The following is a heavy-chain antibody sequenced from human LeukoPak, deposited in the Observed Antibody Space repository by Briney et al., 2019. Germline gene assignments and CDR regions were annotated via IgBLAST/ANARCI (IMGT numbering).Heavy chain of an antibody. D-gene: IGHD3-10*01. Sequence: GRSLRLSCAASGFTFSSYGMHWVRQAPGKGLEWVAVISYDGSNKYYADSVKGRFTISRDNSKNTLYLQMNSLRAEDTAVYNCAKGDFYGSGRDYYYYMDVWGKGTTVTISS. J-gene: IGHJ6*03. V-gene: IGHV3-30*18. CDR3: AKGDFYGSGRDYYYYMDV. CDR1: GFTFSSYG. CDR2: ISYDGSNK.